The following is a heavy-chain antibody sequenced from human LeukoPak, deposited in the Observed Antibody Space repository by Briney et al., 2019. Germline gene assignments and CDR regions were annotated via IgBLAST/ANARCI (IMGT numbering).Heavy chain of an antibody. D-gene: IGHD3-22*01. Sequence: GGSLRLSCAASGFTFSSYSMNWVRQAPGKGLEWVSYISSSSSTIYYADSVKGRFTISRDNAKNSLYLQMNSLRAEDTAVYYCAMDADYYDSSGGAFDIWGQGTMVTVSS. V-gene: IGHV3-48*01. CDR1: GFTFSSYS. CDR2: ISSSSSTI. CDR3: AMDADYYDSSGGAFDI. J-gene: IGHJ3*02.